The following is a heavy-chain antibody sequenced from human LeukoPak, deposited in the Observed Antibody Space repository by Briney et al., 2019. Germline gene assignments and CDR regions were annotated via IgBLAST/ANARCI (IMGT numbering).Heavy chain of an antibody. D-gene: IGHD3-22*01. CDR2: ISAYNGNT. J-gene: IGHJ4*02. CDR3: ARVPGITMIVVVSPGDY. CDR1: GYTFTSYG. V-gene: IGHV1-18*01. Sequence: ASVKVSCKASGYTFTSYGISWVRQAPGQGLEWMGWISAYNGNTNYAQKLQGRVTMTTDTSTSTAYMELRSLRSDDTAVYYCARVPGITMIVVVSPGDYWGQGTLVTVSS.